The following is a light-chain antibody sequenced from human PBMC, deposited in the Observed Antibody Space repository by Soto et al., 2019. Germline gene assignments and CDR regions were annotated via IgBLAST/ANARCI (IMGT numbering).Light chain of an antibody. J-gene: IGLJ1*01. CDR3: SSYTRTSYYV. CDR2: EVS. V-gene: IGLV2-14*01. CDR1: SSDIGNYDY. Sequence: QSALPHPASVSWSPGHSITISCTGTSSDIGNYDYVSWFQQHPGKAPKLLISEVSNRPSGVSYRFSGSKSGTTASLTISGLQAEEEADYYCSSYTRTSYYVFGGGTKVTVL.